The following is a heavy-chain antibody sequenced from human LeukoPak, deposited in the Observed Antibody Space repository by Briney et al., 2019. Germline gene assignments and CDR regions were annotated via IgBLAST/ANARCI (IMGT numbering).Heavy chain of an antibody. CDR3: AREALEWSPPDI. V-gene: IGHV3-23*01. CDR1: GFTFISYA. J-gene: IGHJ3*02. Sequence: GGSLRLSCAASGFTFISYAMSWVRQPPGKGLEWVSAISGSGSNTYYADSVKGRFTISRDNSKNTLYLQMNNMRTEDTAVYYCAREALEWSPPDIWGQGTTVPVSS. CDR2: ISGSGSNT. D-gene: IGHD3-3*01.